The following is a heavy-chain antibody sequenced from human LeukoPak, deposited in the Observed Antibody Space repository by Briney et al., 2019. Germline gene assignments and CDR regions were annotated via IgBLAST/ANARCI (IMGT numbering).Heavy chain of an antibody. V-gene: IGHV3-11*01. CDR2: ISSSGSAR. CDR3: ARVGIYGDYGRYFDY. D-gene: IGHD4-17*01. CDR1: GFTFSDYY. J-gene: IGHJ4*02. Sequence: GGSLRLSCAASGFTFSDYYMSWIRQAPGKGLEWVSYISSSGSARYYADSVKGRFTISRDNAKKSLDLQMNSLRAEDTALYYCARVGIYGDYGRYFDYWGQGTLVTVSS.